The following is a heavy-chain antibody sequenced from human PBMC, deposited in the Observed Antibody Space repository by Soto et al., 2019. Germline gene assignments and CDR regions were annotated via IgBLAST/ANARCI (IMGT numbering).Heavy chain of an antibody. CDR1: GYTFTSYA. J-gene: IGHJ6*02. Sequence: QVQLVQSGAEVKKPGASVKVSCKASGYTFTSYAMHWVRQAPGQRLEWMGWINAGNGNTKYSQKFQGSVTITRDTSASTAYMELSSLRSEDTAVYYCARCDLPMAYYYGMDVWGQGTTVTVSS. V-gene: IGHV1-3*01. CDR3: ARCDLPMAYYYGMDV. CDR2: INAGNGNT.